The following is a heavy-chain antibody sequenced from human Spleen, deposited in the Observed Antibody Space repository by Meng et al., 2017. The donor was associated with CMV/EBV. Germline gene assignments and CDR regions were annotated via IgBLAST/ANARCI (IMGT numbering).Heavy chain of an antibody. CDR1: DFTFSRYA. CDR3: AREGFGSGYWFDP. Sequence: GESLKISCVASDFTFSRYAIHWVRQAPGKGLEWLATIRQDGREKLYVDSVRGRFTVSRDNAKKSLYLEMNSLTVEDTAVYYCAREGFGSGYWFDPWGQGTLVTVSS. V-gene: IGHV3-7*01. J-gene: IGHJ5*02. D-gene: IGHD3-22*01. CDR2: IRQDGREK.